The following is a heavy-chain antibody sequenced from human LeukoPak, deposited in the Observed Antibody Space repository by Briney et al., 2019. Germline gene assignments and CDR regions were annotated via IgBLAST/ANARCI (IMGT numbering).Heavy chain of an antibody. D-gene: IGHD2-21*02. CDR2: INPSSGRT. Sequence: ASVKVSCKASGYTFTSYYMNWVRQAPGQGLEWMGIINPSSGRTTYAQKFQGRVTMTRDTSTSTVYMELTSLRSEDTAVFYCAGGRLPARSLFDPWGQGNLVTVSS. V-gene: IGHV1-46*01. CDR3: AGGRLPARSLFDP. J-gene: IGHJ5*02. CDR1: GYTFTSYY.